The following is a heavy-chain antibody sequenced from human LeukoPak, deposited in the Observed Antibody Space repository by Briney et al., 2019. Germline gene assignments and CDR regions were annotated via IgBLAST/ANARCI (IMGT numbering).Heavy chain of an antibody. V-gene: IGHV4-59*01. J-gene: IGHJ4*02. CDR1: GGYISNYY. Sequence: SETLSLTSTVSGGYISNYYWSWIRQPPGKGLEWIGYIYYSGNTNYNPSLKSRVTISVDTSKNQFSLKLISVTAADTAVYYCVRENYSSGWYGIIDYWGQGTLVTASS. CDR3: VRENYSSGWYGIIDY. CDR2: IYYSGNT. D-gene: IGHD6-19*01.